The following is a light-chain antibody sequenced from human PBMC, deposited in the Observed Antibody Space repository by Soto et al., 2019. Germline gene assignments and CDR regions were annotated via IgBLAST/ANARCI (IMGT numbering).Light chain of an antibody. CDR2: DAS. CDR1: QNVRSN. CDR3: HQYNNWPPVT. J-gene: IGKJ4*01. V-gene: IGKV3-15*01. Sequence: EVLMTQSPGTLSVSPGERVTISCRASQNVRSNLAWYLQKLGQVPRLLIRDASTRVTAVPDRFSGSGSGTEFTLTISSLQSEDDAVYYCHQYNNWPPVTFGGGTKVDI.